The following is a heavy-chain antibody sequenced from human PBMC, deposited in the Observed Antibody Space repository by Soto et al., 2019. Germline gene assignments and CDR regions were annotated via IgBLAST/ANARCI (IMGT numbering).Heavy chain of an antibody. V-gene: IGHV4-4*02. CDR1: GGSISSSNW. CDR2: IYHSGST. CDR3: ARELRGYDSSGYYYGYYGMDV. J-gene: IGHJ6*02. Sequence: SETLSLTCAVSGGSISSSNWWSWVRQPPGKGLEWIGEIYHSGSTNYNPSLKSRVTISVDKSKNRFSLKLSSVTAADTAVYYCARELRGYDSSGYYYGYYGMDVWGQGTTVTVSS. D-gene: IGHD3-22*01.